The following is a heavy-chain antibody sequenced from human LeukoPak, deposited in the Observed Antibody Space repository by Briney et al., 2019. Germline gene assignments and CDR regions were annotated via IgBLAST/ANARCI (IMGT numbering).Heavy chain of an antibody. CDR2: INPNSGGT. D-gene: IGHD3-22*01. Sequence: GESLKVSCKASGYTFTSYGISWVRQAPGQGLEWMGWINPNSGGTNYAQKFQGRVTMTRDTSISTAYMELSRLRSDDTAVYYCARDPLYDSSGYYYVLGWFDPWGQGTLVTVSS. V-gene: IGHV1-2*02. CDR1: GYTFTSYG. CDR3: ARDPLYDSSGYYYVLGWFDP. J-gene: IGHJ5*02.